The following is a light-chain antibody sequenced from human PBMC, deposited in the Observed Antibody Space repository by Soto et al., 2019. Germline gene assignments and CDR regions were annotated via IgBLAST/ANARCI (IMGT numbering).Light chain of an antibody. V-gene: IGKV3-20*01. Sequence: EIVLTQSPGTLSLSPGERATLSCRASQSVSSRYLGWYQQKPGQAPRLLIYGASSRATGIPDRFSGSGSGTDFTLTISRLEPEDFAVYYCQQYGSSLITFGRGTRLEIK. J-gene: IGKJ5*01. CDR2: GAS. CDR3: QQYGSSLIT. CDR1: QSVSSRY.